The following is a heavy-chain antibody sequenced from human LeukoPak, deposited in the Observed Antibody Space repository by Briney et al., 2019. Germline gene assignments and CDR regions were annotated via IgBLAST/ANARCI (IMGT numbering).Heavy chain of an antibody. CDR1: GFTFSNAW. D-gene: IGHD2-15*01. CDR2: IKSKTDGGST. Sequence: GGSLRLSCAASGFTFSNAWMSWVRQAPGKGLEWVGRIKSKTDGGSTDYATPVKGRFTISRDDLKNTLYLQMNSLKSEDTAVYFCTTGTPCSLRGYCSGGSCYSGSDYFDYWGQGTLVTVSS. V-gene: IGHV3-15*01. CDR3: TTGTPCSLRGYCSGGSCYSGSDYFDY. J-gene: IGHJ4*02.